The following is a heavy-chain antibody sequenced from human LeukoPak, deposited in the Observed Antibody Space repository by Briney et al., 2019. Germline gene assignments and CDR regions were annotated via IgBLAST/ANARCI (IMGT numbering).Heavy chain of an antibody. Sequence: ASVKVSCKASGYTFTGYYMHWVRQAPGQGLEWMGWINPNSGGTNYAQKFQGRVTMTRDTSISTAYMELSRLRSDDTAVYYCARAKLVPAAQRVAFDIWGQGTMVTVSS. CDR3: ARAKLVPAAQRVAFDI. D-gene: IGHD2-2*01. J-gene: IGHJ3*02. CDR2: INPNSGGT. V-gene: IGHV1-2*02. CDR1: GYTFTGYY.